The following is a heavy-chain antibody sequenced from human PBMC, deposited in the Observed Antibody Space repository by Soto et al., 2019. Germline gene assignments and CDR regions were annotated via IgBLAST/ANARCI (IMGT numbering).Heavy chain of an antibody. CDR3: ARVRGTAGKRYFDY. J-gene: IGHJ4*02. CDR2: TYYSGST. D-gene: IGHD6-13*01. CDR1: GGAMIAYY. V-gene: IGHV4-59*01. Sequence: SETLSLTCTVSGGAMIAYYWNWMRQPPGKGLQWIGYTYYSGSTTYNPSLKSRVTISVDSSKNQFSLKLDSVTPADTAVYYCARVRGTAGKRYFDYWGPGTLVTVSS.